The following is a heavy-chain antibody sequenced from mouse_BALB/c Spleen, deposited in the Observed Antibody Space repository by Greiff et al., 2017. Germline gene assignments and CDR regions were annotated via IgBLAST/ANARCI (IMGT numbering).Heavy chain of an antibody. D-gene: IGHD2-4*01. CDR2: INPGSGGT. Sequence: VQLQQSGAELVRPGTSVKVSCKASGYAFTNYLIEWVKQRPGQGLEWIGVINPGSGGTNYNEKFKGKATLTADKSSSTAYMQLSSLTSDDSAVYFCARGGYDYGDYAMDYWGQGTSVTVSS. CDR1: GYAFTNYL. V-gene: IGHV1-54*01. J-gene: IGHJ4*01. CDR3: ARGGYDYGDYAMDY.